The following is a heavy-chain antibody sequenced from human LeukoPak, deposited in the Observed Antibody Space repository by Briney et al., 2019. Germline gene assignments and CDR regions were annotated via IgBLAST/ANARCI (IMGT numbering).Heavy chain of an antibody. J-gene: IGHJ5*02. V-gene: IGHV3-21*01. CDR3: ARGSSHFDP. CDR2: ISSGSSYI. Sequence: GGSLRLSCAASGFIFSSYSMHWVRQAPGKGLEWVSYISSGSSYIYYADSVKGRFTISRDNAKKSLYLQMNTLRAEDTGVYYCARGSSHFDPWGQGTLVTVSS. CDR1: GFIFSSYS.